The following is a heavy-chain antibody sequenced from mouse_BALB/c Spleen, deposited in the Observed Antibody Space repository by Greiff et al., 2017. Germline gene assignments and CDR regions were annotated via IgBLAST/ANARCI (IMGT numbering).Heavy chain of an antibody. V-gene: IGHV5-6*01. D-gene: IGHD4-1*01. CDR3: ARVNWDYFDY. J-gene: IGHJ2*01. CDR1: GFTFSSYG. CDR2: ISSGGSYT. Sequence: EVHLVESGGGLVKPGGSLKLSCAASGFTFSSYGMSWVRQTPDKRLEWVATISSGGSYTYYPDSVKGRFTISRDNAKNTLYLQMSSLKSEDTAMYYCARVNWDYFDYWGQGTTLTVSS.